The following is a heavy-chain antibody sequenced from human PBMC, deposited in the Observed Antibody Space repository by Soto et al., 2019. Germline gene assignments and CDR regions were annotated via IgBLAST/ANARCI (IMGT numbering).Heavy chain of an antibody. CDR1: GYSFTTYG. J-gene: IGHJ3*01. V-gene: IGHV1-3*01. CDR3: ARDYGAYDL. Sequence: ASVKVSCKASGYSFTTYGIHWVRQAPGQRLEWMGWINVGNGNTGSSQNFQGRVTITRDTSASTAYMELSSLTSEDTAVYYCARDYGAYDLWGQGTMVTVS. CDR2: INVGNGNT. D-gene: IGHD3-10*01.